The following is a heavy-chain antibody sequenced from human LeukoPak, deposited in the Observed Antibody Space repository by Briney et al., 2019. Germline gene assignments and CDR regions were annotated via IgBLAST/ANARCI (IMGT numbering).Heavy chain of an antibody. CDR3: ARGGQQLVKFDY. J-gene: IGHJ4*02. D-gene: IGHD6-13*01. Sequence: SETLSLTRAVYGGSFSGYYWSWIRQPPGKGLEWIGEINHSGSTNYNPSLKSRVTISVDTSKNQFSLKLSSVTAADTAVYYCARGGQQLVKFDYWGQGTLVTVSS. CDR1: GGSFSGYY. CDR2: INHSGST. V-gene: IGHV4-34*01.